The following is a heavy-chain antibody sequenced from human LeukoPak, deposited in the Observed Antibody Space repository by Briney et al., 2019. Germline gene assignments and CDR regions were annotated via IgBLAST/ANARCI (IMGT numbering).Heavy chain of an antibody. CDR2: IYYSGST. J-gene: IGHJ5*02. D-gene: IGHD3-10*01. CDR1: GGSISSSSYY. Sequence: SETLSLTCTVSGGSISSSSYYWGWIRQPPGKGLEWIGSIYYSGSTYYNPSLKSRVTISVDTSKNQLSLKLSSVTAADTAVYYCARGPLLWFGELLPRRPSWFDPWGQGTLVTVSS. V-gene: IGHV4-39*07. CDR3: ARGPLLWFGELLPRRPSWFDP.